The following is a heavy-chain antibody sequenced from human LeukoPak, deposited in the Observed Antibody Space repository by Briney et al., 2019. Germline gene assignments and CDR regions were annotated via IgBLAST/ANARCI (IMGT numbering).Heavy chain of an antibody. Sequence: SETLSLTCTVSGGSISSSSYYWGWIRQPPGKGLEWIGSIYYSGSTYYNPSLKSRVTISVDTSKNQFSLKLSSVTAADTAVYYCARDLRNLAAENWFDPWGQGTLVTVSS. D-gene: IGHD6-13*01. J-gene: IGHJ5*02. CDR2: IYYSGST. CDR1: GGSISSSSYY. CDR3: ARDLRNLAAENWFDP. V-gene: IGHV4-39*02.